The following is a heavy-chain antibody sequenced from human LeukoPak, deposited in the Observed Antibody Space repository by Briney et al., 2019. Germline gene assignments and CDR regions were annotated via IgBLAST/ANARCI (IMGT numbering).Heavy chain of an antibody. J-gene: IGHJ4*02. Sequence: SETLSLTCTVSGGSISTSSYYWGWVRQPPGKGLEWIGNIFYSGSTYYNPSLKGRVTISVDTSKNQFSLKLSSVTAADTAVYYCARDEYYDSSGYSDYWGQGTLVTVSS. D-gene: IGHD3-22*01. CDR3: ARDEYYDSSGYSDY. V-gene: IGHV4-39*07. CDR2: IFYSGST. CDR1: GGSISTSSYY.